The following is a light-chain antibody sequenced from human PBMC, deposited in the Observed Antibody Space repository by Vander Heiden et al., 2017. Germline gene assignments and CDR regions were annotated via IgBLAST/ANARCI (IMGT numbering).Light chain of an antibody. CDR2: DVS. Sequence: QSDLTQTASVSGSHGQSITISCIGSSIDVGGYNSVSWYQHHPGKAPKLMIYDVSTRPSGVSNRFSGSKSGNTASLTVSVLQAEDEADYYCSSYTSSSSLEVFGGGTKLTVL. J-gene: IGLJ2*01. CDR1: SIDVGGYNS. CDR3: SSYTSSSSLEV. V-gene: IGLV2-14*03.